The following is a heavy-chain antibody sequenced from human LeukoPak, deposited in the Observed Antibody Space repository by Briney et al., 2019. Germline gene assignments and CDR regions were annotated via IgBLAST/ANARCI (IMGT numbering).Heavy chain of an antibody. D-gene: IGHD2-8*01. CDR2: ISYDGSQK. CDR3: ARSNGFGMDV. CDR1: GFTFSSYA. J-gene: IGHJ6*02. V-gene: IGHV3-30*04. Sequence: GRSLRLSCAASGFTFSSYAMHWVRQAPGKGLEWVAVISYDGSQKYHADSVKGRFTISRDNSKNTLSLQMNSLRAEDTAVYYCARSNGFGMDVWGQGTTVTVSS.